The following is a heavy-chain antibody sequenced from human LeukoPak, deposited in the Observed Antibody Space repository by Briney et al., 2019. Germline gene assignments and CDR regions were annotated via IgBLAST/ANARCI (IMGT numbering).Heavy chain of an antibody. J-gene: IGHJ4*02. CDR1: GFTFSNHW. Sequence: PGGSLRLSCVASGFTFSNHWMSWVRQAPGKGLEWVANIKQDGSEKYYVDSVKGRFTISRDNAKNSLYLQMNSLRVEDTAVYYCARQSYWGQGTLVTVSS. V-gene: IGHV3-7*01. D-gene: IGHD6-19*01. CDR3: ARQSY. CDR2: IKQDGSEK.